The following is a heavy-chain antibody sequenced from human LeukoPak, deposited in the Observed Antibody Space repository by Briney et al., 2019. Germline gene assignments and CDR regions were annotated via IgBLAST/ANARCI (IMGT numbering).Heavy chain of an antibody. J-gene: IGHJ4*02. V-gene: IGHV1-2*02. D-gene: IGHD2-2*01. CDR3: ARDSGYCSSTGCYYFDY. CDR1: GGTFSSYA. CDR2: INPNSGDT. Sequence: GASVKVSCKASGGTFSSYAISWVRQAPGQGLEWMGWINPNSGDTNYAQRFQGRVTMTRDTSISTAYMDLSRLRSDDTAVYYCARDSGYCSSTGCYYFDYWGQGTLVTVSS.